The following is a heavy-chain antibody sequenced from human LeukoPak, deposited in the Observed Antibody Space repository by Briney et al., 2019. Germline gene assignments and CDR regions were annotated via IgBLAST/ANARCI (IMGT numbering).Heavy chain of an antibody. Sequence: SETLSLTCTVSGGSVNSSIWWSWVRQPPGKGLEWIGYIYYSGGTNYNPSLKSRVTISVDTSKNQFSLKLSSVTAADTAVYYCARDGSGGWEGAFDIWGQGTMVTVSS. CDR2: IYYSGGT. D-gene: IGHD6-19*01. V-gene: IGHV4-61*01. CDR3: ARDGSGGWEGAFDI. CDR1: GGSVNSSIW. J-gene: IGHJ3*02.